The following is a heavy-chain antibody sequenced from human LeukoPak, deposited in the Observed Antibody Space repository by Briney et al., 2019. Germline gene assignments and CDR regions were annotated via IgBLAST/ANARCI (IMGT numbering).Heavy chain of an antibody. V-gene: IGHV3-7*05. CDR1: GFPFSSYW. Sequence: GGSLRLSCAASGFPFSSYWMSWVRQAPGKGLEWVANIKPDGSEKSYVDSVKGRFTISRDNAKNSLYLQMNSLRAEDTAVYYCARGQMAGYWGQGTLVTVSS. CDR3: ARGQMAGY. J-gene: IGHJ4*02. CDR2: IKPDGSEK. D-gene: IGHD5-24*01.